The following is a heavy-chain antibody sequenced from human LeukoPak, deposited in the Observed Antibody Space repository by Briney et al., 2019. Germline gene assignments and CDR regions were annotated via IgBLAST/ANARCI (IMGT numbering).Heavy chain of an antibody. CDR3: ASLVVVGDFDY. D-gene: IGHD2-15*01. CDR1: GFTLSSYA. CDR2: ISYDGSNK. J-gene: IGHJ4*02. Sequence: GGSLRLSCAASGFTLSSYAMHWVRQAPGKGLEWVAVISYDGSNKYYADSVKGRFTISRDNSKNTLYLQMNSLRAEDTAVYYCASLVVVGDFDYWGQGTLGTVSS. V-gene: IGHV3-30*01.